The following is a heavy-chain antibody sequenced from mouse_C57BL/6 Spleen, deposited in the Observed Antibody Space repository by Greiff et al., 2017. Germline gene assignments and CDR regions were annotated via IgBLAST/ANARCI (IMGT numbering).Heavy chain of an antibody. CDR1: GYTFTSYW. Sequence: QVQLQQPGAELVKPGASVKLSCKASGYTFTSYWMHWVKQRPGQGLEWIGMIHPNSGSTNYNEKFKSKATLTVDKSSSTAYMQLSSLTSEDSAVYYCARVGGYYAMDYWGQGTSVTVSS. J-gene: IGHJ4*01. CDR3: ARVGGYYAMDY. V-gene: IGHV1-64*01. CDR2: IHPNSGST.